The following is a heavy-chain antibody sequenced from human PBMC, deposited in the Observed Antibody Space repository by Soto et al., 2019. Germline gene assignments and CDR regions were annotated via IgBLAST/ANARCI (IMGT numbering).Heavy chain of an antibody. V-gene: IGHV3-30*18. J-gene: IGHJ2*01. CDR1: GFTFSSYG. CDR3: AKEGGSIRPYWYFDL. Sequence: QVQLVESGGGVVQPGRSLRLSCAASGFTFSSYGMHWVRQAPGKGLEWVAVISYDGSNKYYADSVKGRFTISRDNSKNTLYLQMISLRAEDTAVHYCAKEGGSIRPYWYFDLWGRGTLVTVSS. D-gene: IGHD3-16*01. CDR2: ISYDGSNK.